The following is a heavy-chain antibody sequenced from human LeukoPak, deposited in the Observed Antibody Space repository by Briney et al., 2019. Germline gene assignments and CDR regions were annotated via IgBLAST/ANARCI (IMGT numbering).Heavy chain of an antibody. V-gene: IGHV3-21*04. CDR1: GFTFSSYS. CDR3: AKDSYDSSGYHLGFDY. Sequence: GGSLRLSCAASGFTFSSYSMNWVRQAPGKGLEWVSSISTSSSYIHYADSVKGRFTISRDNAKNSLYLQMNSLRAEDTALYYCAKDSYDSSGYHLGFDYWGQGTLVTVSS. D-gene: IGHD3-22*01. CDR2: ISTSSSYI. J-gene: IGHJ4*02.